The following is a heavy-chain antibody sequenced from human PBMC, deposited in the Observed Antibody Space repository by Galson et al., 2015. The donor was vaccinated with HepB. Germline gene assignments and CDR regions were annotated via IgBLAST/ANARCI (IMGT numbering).Heavy chain of an antibody. CDR1: GFTFSSYS. D-gene: IGHD1-26*01. V-gene: IGHV3-21*01. CDR3: ARPVGIVGAMWLGY. J-gene: IGHJ4*02. CDR2: ISSSSSYI. Sequence: SLRLSCAASGFTFSSYSMNWVRQAPGKGLEWVSSISSSSSYIYYADSVKGRFTISRDNAKNSLYLQMNSLRAEDTAVYYCARPVGIVGAMWLGYWGQGTLVTVSS.